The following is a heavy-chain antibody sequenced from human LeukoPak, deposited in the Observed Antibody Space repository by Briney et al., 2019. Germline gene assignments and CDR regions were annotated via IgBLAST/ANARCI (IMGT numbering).Heavy chain of an antibody. V-gene: IGHV5-10-1*01. J-gene: IGHJ5*02. CDR1: GSRFTSYW. CDR3: ARQPMEWNWFDP. CDR2: IDPSDSYT. D-gene: IGHD3-3*01. Sequence: GGSLQISCKGSGSRFTSYWIRWGRPVPGKGLEWMGRIDPSDSYTNYSPSFQGHVTISADKSISTAYLQWSSLKASDTAMYYCARQPMEWNWFDPWGQGTLVTVSS.